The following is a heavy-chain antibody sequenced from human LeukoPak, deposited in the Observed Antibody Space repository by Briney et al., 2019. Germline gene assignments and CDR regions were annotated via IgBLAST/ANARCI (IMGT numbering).Heavy chain of an antibody. D-gene: IGHD3-9*01. CDR3: ARGGGYFDWLFPARVVAFDI. CDR1: GFTFSINY. CDR2: IYSGGST. J-gene: IGHJ3*02. V-gene: IGHV3-66*01. Sequence: GGSLSLSCAASGFTFSINYISWVRQAPGKGLEWVSVIYSGGSTYYADSVKGRFTISKDNSKNTLYLQMNSLRAEETAVYYCARGGGYFDWLFPARVVAFDIWGGGTMVTVSS.